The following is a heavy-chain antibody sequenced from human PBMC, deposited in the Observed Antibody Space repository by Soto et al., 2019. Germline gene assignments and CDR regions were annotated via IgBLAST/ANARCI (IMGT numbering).Heavy chain of an antibody. Sequence: ASVKVSCKASGYTFTGYYMHWVRQAPGQGLEWMGWINPHSGGTNYAQKFQGWVTMTRDTSFSTAFIELRRLRSDVTAVYYCARAGGIQLQVGDYYYGMDVRGKGSTVTGAS. V-gene: IGHV1-2*04. CDR1: GYTFTGYY. D-gene: IGHD5-18*01. CDR3: ARAGGIQLQVGDYYYGMDV. J-gene: IGHJ6*04. CDR2: INPHSGGT.